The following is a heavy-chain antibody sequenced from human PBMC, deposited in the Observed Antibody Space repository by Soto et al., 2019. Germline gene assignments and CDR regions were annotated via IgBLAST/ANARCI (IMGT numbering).Heavy chain of an antibody. Sequence: QLQLQESGPGLVKPSETLSLTCTVSGGSISSSSYYWGWIRQPPGKGLEWIGSIYYSGSTYYNPSLKSRVTISVDTSKNQFSLKLSSVTAADTAVYYCARRACSGGSCYLTWFDPWGQGTLVTVSS. CDR3: ARRACSGGSCYLTWFDP. J-gene: IGHJ5*02. V-gene: IGHV4-39*01. CDR1: GGSISSSSYY. CDR2: IYYSGST. D-gene: IGHD2-15*01.